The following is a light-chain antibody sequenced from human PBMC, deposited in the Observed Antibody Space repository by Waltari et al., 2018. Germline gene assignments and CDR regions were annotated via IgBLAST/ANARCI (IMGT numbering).Light chain of an antibody. Sequence: DIQLTQSPSFLSASVGDRVTITCRASQGISSYLACYQQKPGKAPELLIYGVSTLQIGVPSRFSGSGSGTEFTLTVSSLQPEDFATYYCLHLDNSRSEFTFGGGTKVEIK. CDR3: LHLDNSRSEFT. J-gene: IGKJ4*01. CDR1: QGISSY. V-gene: IGKV1-9*01. CDR2: GVS.